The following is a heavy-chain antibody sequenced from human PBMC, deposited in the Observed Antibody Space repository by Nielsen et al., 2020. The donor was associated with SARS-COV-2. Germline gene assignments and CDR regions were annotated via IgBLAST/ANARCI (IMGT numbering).Heavy chain of an antibody. V-gene: IGHV3-33*01. CDR1: GFIFSNYG. J-gene: IGHJ3*02. Sequence: GESLKISCATSGFIFSNYGMHWVRQAPGKGLEWVAVIWYDGNNENYADSVKGRFTISRDNSNNTLYLQMNNMRAGDTAVYYCARWWQQLTLPGTDAFDIWGQGTMVTVSS. CDR3: ARWWQQLTLPGTDAFDI. CDR2: IWYDGNNE. D-gene: IGHD6-13*01.